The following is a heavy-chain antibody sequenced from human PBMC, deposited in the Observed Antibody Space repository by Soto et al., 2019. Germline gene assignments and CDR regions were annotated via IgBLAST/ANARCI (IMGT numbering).Heavy chain of an antibody. D-gene: IGHD3-22*01. J-gene: IGHJ2*01. CDR2: IYYSGST. Sequence: QVQLQESGPGLVKPSDTLSLTCAVSGYSISTTNWWGWIRQPPGQGLERIGYIYYSGSTFYNPSLKCRVTMSVDTSENEYSLKLSSVTAVDAAVYYCAWTYYYYASGYSSNWYIDLWGRGTLVTVSS. CDR1: GYSISTTNW. V-gene: IGHV4-28*01. CDR3: AWTYYYYASGYSSNWYIDL.